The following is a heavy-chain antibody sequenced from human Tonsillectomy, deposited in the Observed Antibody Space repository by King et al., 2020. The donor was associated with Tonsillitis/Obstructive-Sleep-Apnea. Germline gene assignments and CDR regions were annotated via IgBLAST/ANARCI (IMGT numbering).Heavy chain of an antibody. V-gene: IGHV7-4-1*02. Sequence: QLVQSGSELKKPGASVKVSCKASGYTFTRHAINWVRQAPGQGLEWMGWINTNTGNPTYAQGFTGRFVFSLDTSVSTAYLQITSLKADDTAVYYCARKQWLEHCDYEYYYYIDLWGKGTTVTVPS. CDR1: GYTFTRHA. CDR2: INTNTGNP. D-gene: IGHD3-22*01. J-gene: IGHJ6*03. CDR3: ARKQWLEHCDYEYYYYIDL.